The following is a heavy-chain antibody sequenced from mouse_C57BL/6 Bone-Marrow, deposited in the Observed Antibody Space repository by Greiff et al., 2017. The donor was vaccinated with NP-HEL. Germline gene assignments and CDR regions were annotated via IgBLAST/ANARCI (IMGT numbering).Heavy chain of an antibody. Sequence: LVESGAELVRPGTSVKMSCKASGYTFTNYWIGWAKQRPGHGLEWIGDIYPGGGYTNYNEKFKSKATLTVDTSSSTAYMQLSSLTSEDSAVYYCARDYGSSYDWYFDVWGTGTTVTVSS. D-gene: IGHD1-1*01. J-gene: IGHJ1*03. CDR2: IYPGGGYT. CDR1: GYTFTNYW. V-gene: IGHV1-63*01. CDR3: ARDYGSSYDWYFDV.